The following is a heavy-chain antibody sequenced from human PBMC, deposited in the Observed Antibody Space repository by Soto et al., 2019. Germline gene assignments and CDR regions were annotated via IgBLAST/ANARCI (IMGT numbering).Heavy chain of an antibody. CDR1: GFTFSSYV. CDR3: ARDRGIYSYNYGMDV. CDR2: ISHDGSNK. D-gene: IGHD1-26*01. Sequence: QVQLLESGGGVVQPGRSLRLSCAVSGFTFSSYVMQWVRQAPGKGLEWVAVISHDGSNKNYADSVKGRFTISRDNSKNPLYVQMNSLRAEDTAVYYCARDRGIYSYNYGMDVWGQGTTVTVSS. J-gene: IGHJ6*02. V-gene: IGHV3-30-3*01.